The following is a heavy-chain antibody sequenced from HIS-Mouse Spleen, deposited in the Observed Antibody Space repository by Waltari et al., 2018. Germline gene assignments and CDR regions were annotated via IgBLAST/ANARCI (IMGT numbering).Heavy chain of an antibody. J-gene: IGHJ5*02. CDR1: VFTFSSYW. V-gene: IGHV3-7*01. Sequence: EVQLVESGGGLVQPGGSLRLSCAASVFTFSSYWMRWVRQAPGKGLEWVANIKQDGSEKYYVDSGKGRFTISRDNAKNSLYLQMNSLRAEDTAVYYCARERRGPGWFDPWGQGTLVTVSS. CDR3: ARERRGPGWFDP. CDR2: IKQDGSEK. D-gene: IGHD5-12*01.